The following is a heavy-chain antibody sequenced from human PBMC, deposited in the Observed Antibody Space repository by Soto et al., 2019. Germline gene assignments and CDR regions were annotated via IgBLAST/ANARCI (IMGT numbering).Heavy chain of an antibody. CDR3: SYYQGSGIDY. CDR2: IDPSDSYT. D-gene: IGHD6-19*01. Sequence: PGDSLKISCKGSGYSFTSYWISWVRQMPGKGLEWMGRIDPSDSYTNYSPSFQGHVTISADKSISTAYLQWSSLKASDTAMYYCSYYQGSGIDYWGQGTLVTVSS. J-gene: IGHJ4*02. CDR1: GYSFTSYW. V-gene: IGHV5-10-1*01.